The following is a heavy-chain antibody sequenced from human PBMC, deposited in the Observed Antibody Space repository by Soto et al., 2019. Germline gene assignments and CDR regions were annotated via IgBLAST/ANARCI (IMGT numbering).Heavy chain of an antibody. V-gene: IGHV4-4*02. J-gene: IGHJ6*02. D-gene: IGHD6-19*01. CDR1: GGSISSSNW. CDR3: ARAGYSSGWYGHV. CDR2: IYHSGST. Sequence: SETLSLTCAVSGGSISSSNWWSWVRQPPGKGLEWIGEIYHSGSTNYNPSLKSRVTISVDKSKNQFSLKLSSVTAADTAVYYCARAGYSSGWYGHVWGQGTTGTVSS.